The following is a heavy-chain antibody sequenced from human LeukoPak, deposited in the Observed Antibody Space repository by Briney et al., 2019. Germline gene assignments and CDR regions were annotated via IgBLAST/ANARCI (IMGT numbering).Heavy chain of an antibody. D-gene: IGHD2-15*01. V-gene: IGHV3-23*01. J-gene: IGHJ6*02. CDR3: AKALEIVVVVAATLDGMDV. Sequence: GGSLRLSCAASGFTFSTYAMSWVRQAPGKGLEWVSSISGSGGSTSYADSVKGRFIISRDNSRNTLYVQMNSLRAEDTAVYYCAKALEIVVVVAATLDGMDVWGQGTTVTVSS. CDR2: ISGSGGST. CDR1: GFTFSTYA.